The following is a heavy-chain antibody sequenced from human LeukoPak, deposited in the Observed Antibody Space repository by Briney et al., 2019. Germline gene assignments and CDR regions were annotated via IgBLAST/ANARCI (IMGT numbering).Heavy chain of an antibody. CDR3: ARGFDSSGEDY. CDR2: VNRDGGST. V-gene: IGHV3-74*01. Sequence: PGGSLRLSCAASGFTFSRYWMHWVRQAPGKGLVWVSRVNRDGGSTGYADSVKGRFAISRDNAKNTLYLQMSGLRAEDTAVYYCARGFDSSGEDYWGQGTLVTVSS. J-gene: IGHJ4*02. D-gene: IGHD3-22*01. CDR1: GFTFSRYW.